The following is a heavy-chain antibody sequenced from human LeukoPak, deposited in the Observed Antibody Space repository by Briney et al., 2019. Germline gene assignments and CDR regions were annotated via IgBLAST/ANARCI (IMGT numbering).Heavy chain of an antibody. CDR3: AKIIVVLPSTISNPYYFDY. CDR1: GFTFSNYA. D-gene: IGHD2-2*02. V-gene: IGHV3-23*01. J-gene: IGHJ4*02. CDR2: ISGSGDST. Sequence: GGSLRLSCAASGFTFSNYAMSWVRQAPGKGLEWVSGISGSGDSTYYADSVKGRFTTSRDNSKNTLYLQMSSLRAEDTAVYYCAKIIVVLPSTISNPYYFDYWGQGTLVTVSS.